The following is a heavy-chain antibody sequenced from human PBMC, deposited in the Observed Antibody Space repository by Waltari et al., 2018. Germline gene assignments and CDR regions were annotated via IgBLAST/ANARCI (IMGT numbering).Heavy chain of an antibody. V-gene: IGHV3-30-3*01. CDR3: ARDEVAVAGTDAFDI. J-gene: IGHJ3*02. Sequence: QVQLVESGGGVVQPGRSLRLSCADSGFTFSSYAMHWVRQAPGKGLEWVAVISYDGSNKYYADSVKGRFTISRDNSKNTLYLQMNSLRAEDTAVYYCARDEVAVAGTDAFDIWGQGTMVTVSS. CDR1: GFTFSSYA. D-gene: IGHD6-19*01. CDR2: ISYDGSNK.